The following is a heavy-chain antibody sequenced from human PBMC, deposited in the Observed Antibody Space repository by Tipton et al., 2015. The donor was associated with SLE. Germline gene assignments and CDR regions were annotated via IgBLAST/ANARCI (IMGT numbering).Heavy chain of an antibody. V-gene: IGHV4-4*02. D-gene: IGHD4-17*01. CDR3: ARLPTGFPNWFDP. J-gene: IGHJ5*02. Sequence: TLSLTCAVSGGFIGDSNWWSWVRQPPGKGLEWIGEIYYSGNTGYNPSLKSRVTISIDESKNQFSLKLNSVTAADTAVYHCARLPTGFPNWFDPWGQGTLVTVSS. CDR1: GGFIGDSNW. CDR2: IYYSGNT.